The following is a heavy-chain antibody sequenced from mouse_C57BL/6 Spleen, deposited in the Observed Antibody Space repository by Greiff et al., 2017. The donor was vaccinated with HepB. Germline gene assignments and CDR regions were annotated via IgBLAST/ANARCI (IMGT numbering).Heavy chain of an antibody. V-gene: IGHV5-4*01. CDR1: GFTFSSYA. D-gene: IGHD2-2*01. CDR2: ISDGGSYT. Sequence: EVHLVESGGGLVKPGGSLKLSCAASGFTFSSYAMSWVRQTPEKRLEWVATISDGGSYTYYPDNVKGRVTISRDNATNNLYLQMSHLKSEDTAMYYWARAVRGGLPSCWYFDVWGTGTTVTGSS. CDR3: ARAVRGGLPSCWYFDV. J-gene: IGHJ1*03.